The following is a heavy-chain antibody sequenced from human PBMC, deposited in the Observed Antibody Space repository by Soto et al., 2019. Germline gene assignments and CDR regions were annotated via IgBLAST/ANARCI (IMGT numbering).Heavy chain of an antibody. CDR1: GFIFNVYG. CDR3: ARVREPHLDHYGLDV. Sequence: ASVKVSCKSSGFIFNVYGIHWVRQAPGQGLEWVGGLIPIYDAPYYAQKFQGRVTISADKSTTTVHLELSSLQSDDTAVYFCARVREPHLDHYGLDVWGQGTTVTVSS. CDR2: LIPIYDAP. J-gene: IGHJ6*02. D-gene: IGHD1-1*01. V-gene: IGHV1-69*06.